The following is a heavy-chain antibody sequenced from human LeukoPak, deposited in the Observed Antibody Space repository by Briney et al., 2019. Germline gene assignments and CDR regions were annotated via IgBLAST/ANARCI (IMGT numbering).Heavy chain of an antibody. J-gene: IGHJ4*02. CDR2: ISAYNGNT. CDR3: ARVPRRDGYNGFDY. V-gene: IGHV1-18*01. D-gene: IGHD5-24*01. CDR1: GYTFTSYG. Sequence: GASVKVPCKASGYTFTSYGISWVRQAPGQGLEWMGWISAYNGNTNYAQKLQGRVTMTTDTSTSTAYMELRSLRSDDTAVYYCARVPRRDGYNGFDYWGQGTLVTVSS.